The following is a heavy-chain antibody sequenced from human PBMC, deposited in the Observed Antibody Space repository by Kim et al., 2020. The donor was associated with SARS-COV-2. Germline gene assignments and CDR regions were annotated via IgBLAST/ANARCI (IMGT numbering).Heavy chain of an antibody. J-gene: IGHJ3*02. Sequence: SETLSLTCAVYGGSFSGYYWSWIRQPPGKGLEWMGEINHSGSTNYNPSLKSRVTITVDTSKNQFSLKLSSVTAADTAVYYCAGGPMYYYGSGSYSAAFDIWGQGTMVTVSS. CDR1: GGSFSGYY. CDR3: AGGPMYYYGSGSYSAAFDI. D-gene: IGHD3-10*01. V-gene: IGHV4-34*01. CDR2: INHSGST.